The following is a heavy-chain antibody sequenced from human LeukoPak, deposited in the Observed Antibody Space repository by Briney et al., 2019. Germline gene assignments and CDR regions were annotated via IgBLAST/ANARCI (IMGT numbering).Heavy chain of an antibody. V-gene: IGHV3-30-3*01. CDR1: GFTFSAHA. CDR2: ISSDGNNE. Sequence: GGSLRLSCAAPGFTFSAHAMHWVRQAPGKGLEWVAAISSDGNNEYYADSVNGRFTISRDNSKNTLNLQMNSLRIDDTAVYYCARESSGWSLDYWGQGTLVTVSS. J-gene: IGHJ4*02. CDR3: ARESSGWSLDY. D-gene: IGHD6-19*01.